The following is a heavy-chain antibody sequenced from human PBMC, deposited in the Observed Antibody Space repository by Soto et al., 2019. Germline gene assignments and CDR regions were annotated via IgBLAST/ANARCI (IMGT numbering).Heavy chain of an antibody. J-gene: IGHJ3*02. Sequence: GGSLRLSCAASGFTFSSYWMSWVRQAPGTGLEWVANIKEDGSQKWYVDSVKGRFTISRDNAKNSLYLLMNSLRVEDTAVYYCARGDYYDVSGPFSDAFDIWGQGTMVTVSS. D-gene: IGHD3-22*01. CDR1: GFTFSSYW. CDR3: ARGDYYDVSGPFSDAFDI. V-gene: IGHV3-7*04. CDR2: IKEDGSQK.